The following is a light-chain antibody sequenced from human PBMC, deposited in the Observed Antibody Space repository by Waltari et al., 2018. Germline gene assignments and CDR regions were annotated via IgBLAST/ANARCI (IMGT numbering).Light chain of an antibody. CDR1: QSIGKY. CDR2: ASS. J-gene: IGKJ1*01. V-gene: IGKV3-20*01. Sequence: EIVLTQSPATLSLSPGERATLSCMASQSIGKYLLWYQQKPGQAPRLLIYASSIRATGIPDRFSGSGSGTYFSLTISSLEPEDFAVYYCQKNEALPATFGQGTKVEIK. CDR3: QKNEALPAT.